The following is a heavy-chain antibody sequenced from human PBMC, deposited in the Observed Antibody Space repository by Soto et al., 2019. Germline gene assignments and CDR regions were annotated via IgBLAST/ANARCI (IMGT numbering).Heavy chain of an antibody. CDR1: GFTFSSYG. D-gene: IGHD6-19*01. CDR2: ISNDGSNK. J-gene: IGHJ4*02. Sequence: SLRLSCAASGFTFSSYGMHWVRQAPGKGLEWVTVISNDGSNKYYADSVKGRFTISRDNSKNMLYLQLSSLRAEDTAVYYCAKDLGGLVYSFDYWGQGTLVTVSS. V-gene: IGHV3-30*18. CDR3: AKDLGGLVYSFDY.